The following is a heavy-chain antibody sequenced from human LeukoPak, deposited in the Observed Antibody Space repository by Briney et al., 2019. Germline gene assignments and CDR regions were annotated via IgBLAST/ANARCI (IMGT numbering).Heavy chain of an antibody. D-gene: IGHD2-15*01. CDR2: ISSSSSYI. CDR3: ARELLRYFDL. J-gene: IGHJ2*01. Sequence: GGSLRVSCAASGFTFSSYTMNWVRQAPGKGLEWVSSISSSSSYIYYADSVKGRFTISRDNAKNSLYLQMNSLRAEDTAVYYCARELLRYFDLWGRGTLVTVSS. CDR1: GFTFSSYT. V-gene: IGHV3-21*01.